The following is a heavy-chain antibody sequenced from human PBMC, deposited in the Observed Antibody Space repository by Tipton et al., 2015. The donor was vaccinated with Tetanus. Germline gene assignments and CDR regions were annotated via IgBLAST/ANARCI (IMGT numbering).Heavy chain of an antibody. J-gene: IGHJ4*02. CDR1: GFSFSSYG. V-gene: IGHV3-33*01. D-gene: IGHD3-10*01. Sequence: SLRLSCAASGFSFSSYGMHWVRQAPGKGLEWVAIIWNDGNNKYYADSVKGRFTISRDNSKNTLYLQMNSLRDEDTAVYYCARDHTFTVSHSRGGLGSWGQGTLVAVSS. CDR3: ARDHTFTVSHSRGGLGS. CDR2: IWNDGNNK.